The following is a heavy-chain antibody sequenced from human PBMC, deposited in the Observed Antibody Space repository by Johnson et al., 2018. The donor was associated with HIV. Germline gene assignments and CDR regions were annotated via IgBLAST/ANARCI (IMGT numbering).Heavy chain of an antibody. CDR1: GFTFSSYG. CDR3: ARGGAYCGGDCNAFDI. Sequence: QVQLVESGGGVVQPGRSLRLSCAASGFTFSSYGMHWVRQAPGKGLEWVAVIGYDGSNKYYADSVKGRFTISRDNSKNTLHLQMNSLRAEDTAVYYCARGGAYCGGDCNAFDIWGQGTMVTVSS. D-gene: IGHD2-21*02. J-gene: IGHJ3*02. CDR2: IGYDGSNK. V-gene: IGHV3-33*01.